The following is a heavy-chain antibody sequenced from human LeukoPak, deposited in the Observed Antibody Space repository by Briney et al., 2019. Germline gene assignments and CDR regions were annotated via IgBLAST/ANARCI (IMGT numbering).Heavy chain of an antibody. Sequence: GGSLRLSCAASGFTFSIHAMSWVRQAPGKGLEWVSGISESGSNTYYADSVKGRLTVSRDNSQNTVYLQMTSLRPEDTAVYYCAKDGDDCIEDWGQGTLVAVSS. J-gene: IGHJ4*02. D-gene: IGHD3-22*01. CDR3: AKDGDDCIED. CDR1: GFTFSIHA. V-gene: IGHV3-23*01. CDR2: ISESGSNT.